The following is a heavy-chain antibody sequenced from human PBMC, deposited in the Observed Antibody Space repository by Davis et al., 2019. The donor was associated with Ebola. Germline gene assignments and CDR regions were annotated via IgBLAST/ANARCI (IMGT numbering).Heavy chain of an antibody. D-gene: IGHD2-2*01. CDR3: ARPPGVVLSYYGMDV. J-gene: IGHJ6*02. Sequence: PGGSLRLSCAASGFTFSDYYMSWIRQAPGKGLEWVANIKQDGSEKYYVDSVKGRFTISRDNAKNSLYLQMNSLRAEDTAVYYCARPPGVVLSYYGMDVWGQGTTVTVSS. CDR1: GFTFSDYY. V-gene: IGHV3-7*03. CDR2: IKQDGSEK.